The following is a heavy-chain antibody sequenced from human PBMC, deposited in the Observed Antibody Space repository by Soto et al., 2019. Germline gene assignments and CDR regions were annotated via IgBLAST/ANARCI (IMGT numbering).Heavy chain of an antibody. J-gene: IGHJ4*02. V-gene: IGHV3-21*01. Sequence: EVWLEESGGGLVKPGGSLRLSCAASGFTVNTFNMNWVRQAPGKGLEWVSSISNYDNTAYADSVKGRFTVSRDNAKNSLFLQMNSLRAEDTAVYYCTLYDALVFDFWGQGALVTVSS. CDR1: GFTVNTFN. CDR2: ISNYDNT. D-gene: IGHD2-8*01. CDR3: TLYDALVFDF.